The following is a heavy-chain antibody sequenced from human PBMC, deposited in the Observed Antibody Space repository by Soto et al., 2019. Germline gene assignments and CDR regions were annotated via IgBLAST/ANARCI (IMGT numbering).Heavy chain of an antibody. J-gene: IGHJ5*02. Sequence: SETLSLTCTVSGGSISSGGYYWSWIRQHPGEGLEWIGYIYYSGSTYYNPSLKSRVTISVDTSKNQFSLKLSSVTAADTAVYYCARDRIGGTANSFDPPGPGTLVTVSS. CDR2: IYYSGST. CDR3: ARDRIGGTANSFDP. D-gene: IGHD1-1*01. CDR1: GGSISSGGYY. V-gene: IGHV4-31*03.